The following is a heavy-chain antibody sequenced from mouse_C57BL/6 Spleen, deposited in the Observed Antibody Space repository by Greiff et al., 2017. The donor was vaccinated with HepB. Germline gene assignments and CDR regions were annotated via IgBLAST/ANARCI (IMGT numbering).Heavy chain of an antibody. V-gene: IGHV1-50*01. D-gene: IGHD3-2*01. J-gene: IGHJ4*01. Sequence: VQLQQSGAELVKPGASVKLSCKASGYTFTSYWMQWVKQRPGQGLEWIGEIDPSDSYTNYNQKFKGKATLTVDTSSSTAYMQRSSLTSEDSAVYYCARDSPMDYWGQGTSVTVSS. CDR2: IDPSDSYT. CDR1: GYTFTSYW. CDR3: ARDSPMDY.